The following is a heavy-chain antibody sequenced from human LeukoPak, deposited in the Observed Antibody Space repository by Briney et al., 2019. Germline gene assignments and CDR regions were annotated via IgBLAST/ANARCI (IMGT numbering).Heavy chain of an antibody. V-gene: IGHV4-4*02. CDR3: ARGREFTSTWAFDY. D-gene: IGHD6-13*01. CDR1: GDSITSINW. CDR2: THHGGST. Sequence: SETLSLTCAVSGDSITSINWWNWVRQPPGKGLEWIGETHHGGSTNYNPSLKSRITMSVDTSKNQFSLNLSSVTAADTAIYYCARGREFTSTWAFDYWGQGILVTVSS. J-gene: IGHJ4*02.